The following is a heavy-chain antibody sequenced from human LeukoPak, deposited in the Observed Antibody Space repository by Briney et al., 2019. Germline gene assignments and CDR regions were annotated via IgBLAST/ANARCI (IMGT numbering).Heavy chain of an antibody. J-gene: IGHJ4*02. Sequence: SETLSLTCTVSGGSIGSFYWSWIRQPPGKGLEWIGYIYYSGSTNYNPSLKSRVTISVDTSKNQFSLKLSSVTAADTAVYYCARQGDMTLFDYWGQGTLVTVSS. CDR1: GGSIGSFY. CDR2: IYYSGST. V-gene: IGHV4-59*08. CDR3: ARQGDMTLFDY. D-gene: IGHD3-16*01.